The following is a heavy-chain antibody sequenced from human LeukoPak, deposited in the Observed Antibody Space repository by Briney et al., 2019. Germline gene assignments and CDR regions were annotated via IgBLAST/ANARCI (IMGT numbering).Heavy chain of an antibody. V-gene: IGHV3-23*01. CDR1: GFASSNYA. D-gene: IGHD3-22*01. Sequence: PGGSLRLSCAASGFASSNYAMSWVRQAPGKGLEWVSAIGGVGGGTYYTDSVKGRFTISRDNSKNTLYLQMNSLRAEDTAVYYCAKDLYYDRSGYPGRLGPWGQGTLVTVSS. CDR3: AKDLYYDRSGYPGRLGP. CDR2: IGGVGGGT. J-gene: IGHJ5*02.